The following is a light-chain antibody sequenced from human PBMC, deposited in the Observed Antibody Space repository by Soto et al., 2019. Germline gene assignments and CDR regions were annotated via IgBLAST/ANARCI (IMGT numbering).Light chain of an antibody. Sequence: SVLTQPPSVSAAPGQKVTISCSGSSSNIGNNHASWYQHLPGTAPKLLIFDNDKRPSGIPDRFSGSKSGTSATLGITGLQTGDEADYYCGTWDSSLSAWVFGGGTQLTV. CDR1: SSNIGNNH. CDR3: GTWDSSLSAWV. J-gene: IGLJ3*02. CDR2: DND. V-gene: IGLV1-51*01.